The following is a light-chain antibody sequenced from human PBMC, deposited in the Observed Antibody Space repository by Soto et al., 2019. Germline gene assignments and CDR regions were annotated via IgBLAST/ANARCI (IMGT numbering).Light chain of an antibody. J-gene: IGKJ1*01. CDR2: GAS. CDR3: QQYDNWTWT. Sequence: EIVMRQPAATLSVSPGGRARLSCRASQTISGTLAWYQQKHGQAPRLLMHGASTRAPGFPARFSGSVSGTDCTLTISSLKYEDVAVYDCQQYDNWTWTFGQGTKVDIK. V-gene: IGKV3-15*01. CDR1: QTISGT.